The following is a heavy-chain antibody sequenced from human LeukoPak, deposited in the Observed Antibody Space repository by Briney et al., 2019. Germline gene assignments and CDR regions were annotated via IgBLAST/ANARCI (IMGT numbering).Heavy chain of an antibody. Sequence: ASVKVSCKASGYTFTSYGISWVRQAPGQGLEWMGWISAYNGNTNYAQKLQGRVTMTTDTSTSTPYMELRSLRSDDTAVYYCARDTAILRFLEWLSPFFDYWGQGTLVTVSS. CDR3: ARDTAILRFLEWLSPFFDY. D-gene: IGHD3-3*01. V-gene: IGHV1-18*01. CDR1: GYTFTSYG. J-gene: IGHJ4*02. CDR2: ISAYNGNT.